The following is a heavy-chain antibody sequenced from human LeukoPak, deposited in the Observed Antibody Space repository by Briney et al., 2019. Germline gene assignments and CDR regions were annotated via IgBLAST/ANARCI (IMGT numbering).Heavy chain of an antibody. J-gene: IGHJ4*02. V-gene: IGHV3-48*04. D-gene: IGHD2-15*01. CDR1: GFTFSSYS. Sequence: GGSLRLSCAASGFTFSSYSMNWVRQAPGKGLEWVSYISSSSSTIYYAGSVKGRFTISRDNAKNSLYLQMNSLRAEDTAVYYCARSHCSGGSCYLDYWGQGTLVTVSS. CDR2: ISSSSSTI. CDR3: ARSHCSGGSCYLDY.